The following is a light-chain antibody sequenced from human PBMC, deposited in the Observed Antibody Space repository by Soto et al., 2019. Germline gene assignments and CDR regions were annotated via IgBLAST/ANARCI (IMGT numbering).Light chain of an antibody. J-gene: IGKJ2*01. CDR2: DAS. Sequence: EILLTQSPATLSVSPGERATLFCGASQSVSTNYVAWYQQKPGLAPRLIIYDASSRVAGISHRFSGSGSGTDFTLTINRLEPEDFAVYYCQQRSNWPYTFGQGTKLDIK. CDR3: QQRSNWPYT. CDR1: QSVSTNY. V-gene: IGKV3D-20*02.